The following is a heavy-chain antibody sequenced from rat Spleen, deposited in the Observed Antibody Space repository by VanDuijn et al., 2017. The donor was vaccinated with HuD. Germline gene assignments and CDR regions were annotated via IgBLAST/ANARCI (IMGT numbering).Heavy chain of an antibody. V-gene: IGHV5-29*01. J-gene: IGHJ2*01. D-gene: IGHD1-8*01. CDR2: IRYDGSST. CDR3: ARHRYKRTVAAVDY. Sequence: EVQLVESDGGLVQPGRSLKLSCAASGFTFSDYYMAWVRQGPTQGLEWVATIRYDGSSTYYRDSVKGRFTISRDNAKSTLYLQMDSLRSEDTATYYCARHRYKRTVAAVDYWGQGVMVTVSS. CDR1: GFTFSDYY.